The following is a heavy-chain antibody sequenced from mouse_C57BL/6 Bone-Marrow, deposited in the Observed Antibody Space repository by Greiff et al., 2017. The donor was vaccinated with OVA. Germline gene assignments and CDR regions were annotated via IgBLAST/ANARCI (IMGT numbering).Heavy chain of an antibody. CDR1: GYTFTSYW. Sequence: VQLQQPGAELVKPGASVKMSCKASGYTFTSYWITWVKQRPGQGLEWIGDIYPGSGSTNYNEKFKSKATLTVDTSSSTAYMQLSSLTSEDSAVYYCARRDCSNYDWFADWGQGTLVTVSA. J-gene: IGHJ3*01. CDR3: ARRDCSNYDWFAD. V-gene: IGHV1-55*01. CDR2: IYPGSGST. D-gene: IGHD2-5*01.